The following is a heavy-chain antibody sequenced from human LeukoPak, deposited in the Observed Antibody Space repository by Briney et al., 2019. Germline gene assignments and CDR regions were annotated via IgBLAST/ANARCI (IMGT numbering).Heavy chain of an antibody. D-gene: IGHD1-14*01. CDR2: ISGSGGST. CDR3: AKSSVTDIPGFDY. Sequence: PARSLTLSRAASGFTFSSYAMSWDRHAQGQWMEWVSAISGSGGSTYYADSVKGRFTISRDNSKNPLYLQMNSLRAEDTAVYYCAKSSVTDIPGFDYWGQGTLVTVSS. V-gene: IGHV3-23*01. J-gene: IGHJ4*02. CDR1: GFTFSSYA.